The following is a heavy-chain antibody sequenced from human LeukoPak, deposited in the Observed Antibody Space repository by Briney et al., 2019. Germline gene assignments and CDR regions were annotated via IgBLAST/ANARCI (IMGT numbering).Heavy chain of an antibody. CDR2: IRQDGSEK. J-gene: IGHJ4*02. Sequence: GSLRLSCAASGFTFSNYWMHWVRQAPGKGLEWVANIRQDGSEKYCVNSVKGRFTISRDNAKNSLYLQMNSLRAEDTAVYYCARRYFDYWGQGTLVTVSS. CDR3: ARRYFDY. CDR1: GFTFSNYW. V-gene: IGHV3-7*03.